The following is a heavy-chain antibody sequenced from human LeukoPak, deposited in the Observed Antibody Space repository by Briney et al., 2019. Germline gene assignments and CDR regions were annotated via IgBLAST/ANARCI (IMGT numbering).Heavy chain of an antibody. Sequence: SETLSLTCTVSGGSISSYYWSWIRQPPGKGLEWIGYIYYSGSTNYNPSLKSRVTVSVDTSKNQFSLKLSSVTAADTAVYYCARAVGFLEWLPRMGGYYYYYMDVWGKGTTVTVSS. V-gene: IGHV4-59*01. J-gene: IGHJ6*03. CDR3: ARAVGFLEWLPRMGGYYYYYMDV. D-gene: IGHD3-3*02. CDR1: GGSISSYY. CDR2: IYYSGST.